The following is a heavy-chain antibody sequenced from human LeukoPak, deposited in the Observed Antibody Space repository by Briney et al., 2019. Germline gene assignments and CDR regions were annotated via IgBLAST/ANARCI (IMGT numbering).Heavy chain of an antibody. J-gene: IGHJ4*02. Sequence: GGSLRLSCTASGFTFGDYAMSWFRQAPGKGLEWVGFIRSKAYGGTTEYAASVKGRFTISRDDSKSIAYLQMNSLKTEDTTVYYCTREDYYDSSGYYYWGQGTLVTVSS. CDR2: IRSKAYGGTT. V-gene: IGHV3-49*03. CDR3: TREDYYDSSGYYY. D-gene: IGHD3-22*01. CDR1: GFTFGDYA.